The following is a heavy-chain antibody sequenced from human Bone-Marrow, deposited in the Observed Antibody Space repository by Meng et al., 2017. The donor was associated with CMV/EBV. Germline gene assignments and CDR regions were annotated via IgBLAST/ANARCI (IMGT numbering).Heavy chain of an antibody. CDR2: IYYSGST. V-gene: IGHV4-59*12. Sequence: SETLSLTCTVSGGSISSYYWGWIRQSPGKGLEWIGNIYYSGSTYYQPSLKRRVTITVDTSKNQFSLKLSSVTAADTAIYYCARLTILRGLLHVRAFDIWGQGTMVTVSS. CDR3: ARLTILRGLLHVRAFDI. D-gene: IGHD3-10*01. CDR1: GGSISSYY. J-gene: IGHJ3*02.